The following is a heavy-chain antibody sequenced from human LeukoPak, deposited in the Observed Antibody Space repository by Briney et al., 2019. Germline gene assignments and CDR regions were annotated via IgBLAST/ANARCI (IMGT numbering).Heavy chain of an antibody. J-gene: IGHJ1*01. CDR3: ATVRRWDNWNYETLSQH. D-gene: IGHD1-7*01. CDR1: GYTFTSYD. V-gene: IGHV1-8*01. Sequence: ASVKVSCKASGYTFTSYDINWVRQATGQGLEWMGWMNPNSGNTGYAQKFQGRVTMTRNTSISTAYMELSSLRSEDTAVYYCATVRRWDNWNYETLSQHWGQGTLVTVSS. CDR2: MNPNSGNT.